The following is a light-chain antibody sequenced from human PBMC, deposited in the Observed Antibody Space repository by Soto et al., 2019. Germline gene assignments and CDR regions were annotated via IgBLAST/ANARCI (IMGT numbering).Light chain of an antibody. CDR3: QQVHDYPIT. CDR1: QDIGSY. V-gene: IGKV1-9*01. Sequence: DIQLTQSPSFLSASVGDRVTVICRSSQDIGSYLAWYQQKPGKAPKVLIYGASTLQSGVPPRFGGSGSGTAFTLTISSLQPEDSANYFCQQVHDYPITFGGGTKVDIK. J-gene: IGKJ4*01. CDR2: GAS.